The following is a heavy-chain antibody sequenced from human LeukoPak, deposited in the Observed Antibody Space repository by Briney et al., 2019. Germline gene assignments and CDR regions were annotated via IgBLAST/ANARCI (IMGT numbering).Heavy chain of an antibody. V-gene: IGHV1-18*01. CDR3: GADLTMVRGVPRWFDP. CDR2: ISAYNGNT. J-gene: IGHJ5*02. CDR1: VYTFTSYG. Sequence: ASVKVSCKASVYTFTSYGISWVRQAPGQGLEWMGWISAYNGNTNYAQKLQGRVTMTTDTSTGTAYMELRSLRSDDTAVYYCGADLTMVRGVPRWFDPWGQGTLVTVSS. D-gene: IGHD3-10*01.